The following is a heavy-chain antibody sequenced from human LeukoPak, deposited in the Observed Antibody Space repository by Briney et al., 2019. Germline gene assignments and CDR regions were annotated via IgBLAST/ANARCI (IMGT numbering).Heavy chain of an antibody. Sequence: GGSLRLSCAASGFTFSSYAMSWVRQAPGKGLEWVSAISGSGGSTYYADSVKGRFTISRDNSKNTLYLQMNSLRAKDTAVYYCAKSVGYSSSWYYYGMDVWGQGTTATVSS. J-gene: IGHJ6*02. D-gene: IGHD6-13*01. CDR1: GFTFSSYA. CDR3: AKSVGYSSSWYYYGMDV. CDR2: ISGSGGST. V-gene: IGHV3-23*01.